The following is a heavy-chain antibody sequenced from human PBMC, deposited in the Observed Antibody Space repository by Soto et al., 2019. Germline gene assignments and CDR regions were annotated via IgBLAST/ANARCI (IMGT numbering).Heavy chain of an antibody. J-gene: IGHJ5*02. CDR2: ISAYNGNT. CDR1: GGTFSSYA. V-gene: IGHV1-18*01. Sequence: GASVKVSCKASGGTFSSYAISWVRQAPGQGLEWMGWISAYNGNTNYAQKLQGRVTMTTDTSTSTAYMELRSLRSDDTAVYYCARDYGSGSSGRLFDPWGQGTLVTVSS. CDR3: ARDYGSGSSGRLFDP. D-gene: IGHD3-10*01.